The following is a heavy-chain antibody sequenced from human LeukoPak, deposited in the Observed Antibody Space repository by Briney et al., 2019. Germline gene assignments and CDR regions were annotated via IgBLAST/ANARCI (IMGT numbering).Heavy chain of an antibody. V-gene: IGHV5-51*01. CDR1: GYSFTSYW. CDR3: ARGTYYYGSGSYHWFDP. D-gene: IGHD3-10*01. J-gene: IGHJ5*02. Sequence: GESLKISCKGSGYSFTSYWIGWVRQMPGKGLEWMGIIYPGDSDTRYSPSFQGQVTISADKSISTAYLQWSSLKASDTAMYYCARGTYYYGSGSYHWFDPWAQGTLVTVSS. CDR2: IYPGDSDT.